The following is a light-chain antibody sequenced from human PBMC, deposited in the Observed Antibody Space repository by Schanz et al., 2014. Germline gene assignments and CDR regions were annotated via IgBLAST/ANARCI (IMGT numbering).Light chain of an antibody. Sequence: EIVLTQSPGTLSLSPGERAILSCRASQTLTSNYLAWYQQKPGQAPRLLIYDASNRATGIPARFSGSGSGTDFTLTISSLEPEDFAVYYCQQRSNWPWTFGQGTKVEIK. CDR1: QTLTSNY. J-gene: IGKJ1*01. CDR2: DAS. V-gene: IGKV3-11*01. CDR3: QQRSNWPWT.